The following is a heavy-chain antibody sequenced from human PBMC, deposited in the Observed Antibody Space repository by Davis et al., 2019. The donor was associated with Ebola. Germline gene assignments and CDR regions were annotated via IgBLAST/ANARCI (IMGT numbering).Heavy chain of an antibody. CDR3: AFPGGGLGYDFGYFYAMGV. CDR2: IIPLFRTP. Sequence: SVKVSCKASGVTFNSYPITWVRQAPGQGLEWMGGIIPLFRTPHYAQKFQGRLTITADESTTTAYMELSSLRSEDTAVYYCAFPGGGLGYDFGYFYAMGVWGQGTTVTVSS. J-gene: IGHJ6*02. D-gene: IGHD5-12*01. CDR1: GVTFNSYP. V-gene: IGHV1-69*13.